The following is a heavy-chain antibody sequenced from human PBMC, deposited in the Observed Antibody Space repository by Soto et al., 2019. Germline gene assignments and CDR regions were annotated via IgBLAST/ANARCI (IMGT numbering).Heavy chain of an antibody. J-gene: IGHJ6*02. D-gene: IGHD6-6*01. Sequence: EVQLLESGGGLVQPGGSLRLSCAASGFTFSSYAMSWVRQAPGEGLEWVSAITGSGSSTYYEDSVKGRFTISRDNSKNTLYLQMSSLGAEDTAIYYCAKEGAIAARRYGLDVWGQGTTVTVSS. V-gene: IGHV3-23*01. CDR1: GFTFSSYA. CDR3: AKEGAIAARRYGLDV. CDR2: ITGSGSST.